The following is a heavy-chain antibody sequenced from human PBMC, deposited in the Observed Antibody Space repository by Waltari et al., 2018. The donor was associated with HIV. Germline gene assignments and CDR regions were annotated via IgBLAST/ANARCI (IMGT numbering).Heavy chain of an antibody. V-gene: IGHV3-33*05. D-gene: IGHD3-3*01. J-gene: IGHJ4*02. CDR3: VRDLASVGVASGIFDC. Sequence: QVQLVESGEGVVQSGRALRLSCAASGFTFSNNHIHWVRKAPGRGRGGGYVCNTNNEFTNKNAASVDGRTTIPRDNYKNTLELQLNSLRAAETALYYWVRDLASVGVASGIFDCWGQGTLVTVSS. CDR1: GFTFSNNH. CDR2: NTNNEFTN.